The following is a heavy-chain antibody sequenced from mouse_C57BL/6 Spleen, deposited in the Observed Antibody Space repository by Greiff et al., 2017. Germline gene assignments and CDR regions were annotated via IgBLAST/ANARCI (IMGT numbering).Heavy chain of an antibody. Sequence: QVQLQQPGAELVQPGASVKLSCKASGYTFTSYWMHWVKQRPGQGLEWIGMIHPNSGSTNYNEKFKSKATLTVDKSSSTAYLQLSSLTSEDSAVYYCARSGYSYWYFDVWGTGTTVTVSS. V-gene: IGHV1-64*01. CDR3: ARSGYSYWYFDV. CDR1: GYTFTSYW. CDR2: IHPNSGST. D-gene: IGHD2-12*01. J-gene: IGHJ1*03.